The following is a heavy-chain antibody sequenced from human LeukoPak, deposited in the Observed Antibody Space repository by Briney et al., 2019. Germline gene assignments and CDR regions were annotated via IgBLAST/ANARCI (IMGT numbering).Heavy chain of an antibody. CDR3: ARDGAAAAGNLYYGMDV. CDR1: GYTFTCYY. CDR2: INPNSGGT. V-gene: IGHV1-2*02. D-gene: IGHD6-13*01. J-gene: IGHJ6*02. Sequence: GASVKVSCKASGYTFTCYYMHWVRQAPGQGLEWMGWINPNSGGTNYAQKFQGRVTMTRDTSISTAYMELSRLRSDDTAVYYCARDGAAAAGNLYYGMDVWGQGTTVTVSS.